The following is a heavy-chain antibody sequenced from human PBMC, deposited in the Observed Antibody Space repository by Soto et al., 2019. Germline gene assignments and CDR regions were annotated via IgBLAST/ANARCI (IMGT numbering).Heavy chain of an antibody. V-gene: IGHV1-2*02. D-gene: IGHD6-13*01. CDR3: ARAIAAAGTYYNNWSDP. CDR1: GYTFTGYY. CDR2: INPNSGGT. Sequence: ASVKVSCKASGYTFTGYYMHWVRQAPGQGLEWMGWINPNSGGTNYAQKFQGRVTMTRDTSISTAYMELSRLRSDDTAVYYCARAIAAAGTYYNNWSDPRGKGTLVTVSS. J-gene: IGHJ5*02.